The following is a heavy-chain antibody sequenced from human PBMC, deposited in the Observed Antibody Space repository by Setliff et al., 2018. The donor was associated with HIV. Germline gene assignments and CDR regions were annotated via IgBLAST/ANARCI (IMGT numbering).Heavy chain of an antibody. Sequence: SETLSLTCSVSGGPVSPFSWTWVRQSPGKGLEWIGYLYISGNTDYNPSLRGRVTISRDTSKNEFSLILSSVTAADAGAYFCARVIKSALLNWGRGTMVTVSS. CDR2: LYISGNT. CDR1: GGPVSPFS. CDR3: ARVIKSALLN. V-gene: IGHV4-59*02. J-gene: IGHJ4*02.